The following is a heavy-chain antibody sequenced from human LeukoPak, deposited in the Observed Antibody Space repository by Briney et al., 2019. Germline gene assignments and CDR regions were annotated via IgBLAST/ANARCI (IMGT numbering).Heavy chain of an antibody. CDR1: GVSISSHY. V-gene: IGHV4-59*11. D-gene: IGHD6-19*01. CDR3: ARDSSGAGNSWFDP. CDR2: MYNSETT. J-gene: IGHJ5*02. Sequence: AETLSLTCTVSGVSISSHYWSWIRQPPGKGLEWIGYMYNSETTKYNPSLESRVTISVDTSKKQFSLTLGSVTAADTAVYYCARDSSGAGNSWFDPWGQGTLVTVSS.